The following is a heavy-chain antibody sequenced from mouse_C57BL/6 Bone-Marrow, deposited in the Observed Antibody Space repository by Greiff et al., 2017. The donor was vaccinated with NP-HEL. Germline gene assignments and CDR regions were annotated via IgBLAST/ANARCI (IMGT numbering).Heavy chain of an antibody. D-gene: IGHD1-1*01. CDR3: ARYDYGSSPVAY. CDR2: IRNKANGYTT. V-gene: IGHV7-3*01. J-gene: IGHJ3*01. Sequence: EVQRVESGGGLAQPGGSLSLSCAASGFTFTDYYMSWVRQPPGKALEWLGFIRNKANGYTTEYSASVKGRFTISRDNSQSILYLQMNALRAEDSATYYCARYDYGSSPVAYWGQGTLVTVSA. CDR1: GFTFTDYY.